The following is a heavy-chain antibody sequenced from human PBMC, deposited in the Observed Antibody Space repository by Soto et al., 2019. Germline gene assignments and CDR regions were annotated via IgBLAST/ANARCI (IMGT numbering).Heavy chain of an antibody. CDR1: GFTFDDYA. CDR3: AKDHRDAFDI. Sequence: EVQLVESGGGLVQPGRSLRLSCAASGFTFDDYAMHWVRQAPGKGLEWVSGISWNSGSIGYADSVKGRFTISRDNAKNSLYLQMNSRRAEDTVLYYSAKDHRDAFDIWGQGTMVTVSS. J-gene: IGHJ3*02. CDR2: ISWNSGSI. V-gene: IGHV3-9*01.